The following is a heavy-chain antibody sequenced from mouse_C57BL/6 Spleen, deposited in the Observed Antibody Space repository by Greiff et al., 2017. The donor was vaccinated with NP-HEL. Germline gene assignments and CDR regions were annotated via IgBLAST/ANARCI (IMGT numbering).Heavy chain of an antibody. V-gene: IGHV1-63*01. CDR2: IYPGGGYT. Sequence: VQLQQSGAELVRPGTSVKMSCKASGYTFTNYWIGWAKQRPGHGLEWIGDIYPGGGYTNYNEKFKGKATLTADKSSSTAYMQFSSLTSEDSAIYYCAREDYGNYYAMDYWGQGTSVTVSS. J-gene: IGHJ4*01. CDR1: GYTFTNYW. D-gene: IGHD2-1*01. CDR3: AREDYGNYYAMDY.